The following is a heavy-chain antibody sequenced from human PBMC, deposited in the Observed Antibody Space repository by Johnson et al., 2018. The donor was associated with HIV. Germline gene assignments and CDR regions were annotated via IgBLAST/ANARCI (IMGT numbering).Heavy chain of an antibody. CDR2: INWNGVST. J-gene: IGHJ3*02. Sequence: VQLVESGGGVVQPGRSLRLSCAASGFNFDDYGMSWVRQDPGKGLEWVSGINWNGVSTAYADSVKGRCTISRDNGKNSLYLQMNSLRADDTAVYYCAEEKLELRTGDAFDIWGQGTMITVSS. CDR1: GFNFDDYG. D-gene: IGHD1-7*01. CDR3: AEEKLELRTGDAFDI. V-gene: IGHV3-20*04.